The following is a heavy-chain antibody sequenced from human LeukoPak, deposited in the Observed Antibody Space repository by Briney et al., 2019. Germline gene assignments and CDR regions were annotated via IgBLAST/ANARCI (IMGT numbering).Heavy chain of an antibody. CDR2: INPSGGST. Sequence: ASVKVSCKASGYTFTSYYMHWVRQAPGQGLEWMGIINPSGGSTNYAQKFQGRVTITADESTSTAYMELSSLRSEDTAVYYCARVDQRRWLQFYFDYWGQGTLVTVSS. CDR1: GYTFTSYY. CDR3: ARVDQRRWLQFYFDY. J-gene: IGHJ4*02. V-gene: IGHV1-46*01. D-gene: IGHD5-24*01.